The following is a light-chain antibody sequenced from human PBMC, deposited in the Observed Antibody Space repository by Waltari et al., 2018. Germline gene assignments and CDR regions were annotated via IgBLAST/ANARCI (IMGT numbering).Light chain of an antibody. Sequence: EIVLTQSPGTLSLSPGERATLSCRASQSGGRSLAWYQQIPGQAPRPLLFGASSRATGIPDRFSGSGSGTDFSLTISRLEPEDFAVYFCQHYVRLPATFGQGTKVAI. CDR1: QSGGRS. CDR2: GAS. V-gene: IGKV3-20*01. CDR3: QHYVRLPAT. J-gene: IGKJ1*01.